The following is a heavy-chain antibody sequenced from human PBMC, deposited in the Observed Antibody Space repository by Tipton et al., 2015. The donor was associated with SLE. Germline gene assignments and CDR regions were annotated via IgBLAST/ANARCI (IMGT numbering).Heavy chain of an antibody. CDR3: AKDRQWLVPDY. CDR1: GFTFSSYG. D-gene: IGHD6-19*01. CDR2: IWYDGSNK. V-gene: IGHV3-33*06. Sequence: SLRLSCAASGFTFSSYGMHWVRQAPGKGLEWVAVIWYDGSNKYYADSVKGRFTISRDNSKNTLYLQMNSLRAEDTAVYYCAKDRQWLVPDYWGQGTLVTVSS. J-gene: IGHJ4*02.